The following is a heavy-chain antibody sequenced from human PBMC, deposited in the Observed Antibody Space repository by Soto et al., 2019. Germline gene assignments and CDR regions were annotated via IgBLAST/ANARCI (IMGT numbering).Heavy chain of an antibody. CDR2: LFSGST. CDR1: GDSIRGRSYY. CDR3: ARDYYDSRMRFDY. D-gene: IGHD3-22*01. J-gene: IGHJ4*02. Sequence: PSETLSLTCTVSGDSIRGRSYYWGWIRQPPGRGLEWVGTLFSGSTYSSPSLKSRVSISLDTSKNQVSLKLSSVTAADTAVYYCARDYYDSRMRFDYWGQGTLVTVSS. V-gene: IGHV4-39*07.